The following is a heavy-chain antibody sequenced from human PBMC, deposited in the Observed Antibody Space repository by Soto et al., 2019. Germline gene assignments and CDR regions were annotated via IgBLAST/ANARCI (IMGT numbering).Heavy chain of an antibody. CDR3: ARGRYGDY. V-gene: IGHV1-18*01. D-gene: IGHD1-1*01. CDR1: GYAFTTYG. J-gene: IGHJ4*02. CDR2: IRAQNGNP. Sequence: QVHLVQSGAEVKKPGASVKVSCQGSGYAFTTYGITWVRQAPGQGLEWMGWIRAQNGNPNYAQKLQGRVTVTRDTSTSTAYMELRSLRYDDTAVYDCARGRYGDYWGQGALVTVSS.